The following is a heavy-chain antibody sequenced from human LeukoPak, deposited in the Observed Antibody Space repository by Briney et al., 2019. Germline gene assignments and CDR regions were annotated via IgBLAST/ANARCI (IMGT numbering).Heavy chain of an antibody. V-gene: IGHV4-61*01. CDR3: ARDPGYYGSGQRGAFDY. Sequence: SETLSLTCTVSGYSISSGYYWGWIPQPPGKGLEWIGYINYSGSTNYNPSLKSPVTISVDTSKNQFSLILNSVTAADPAVYYWARDPGYYGSGQRGAFDYWGQGTLVTVSS. CDR2: INYSGST. D-gene: IGHD3-10*01. CDR1: GYSISSGYY. J-gene: IGHJ4*02.